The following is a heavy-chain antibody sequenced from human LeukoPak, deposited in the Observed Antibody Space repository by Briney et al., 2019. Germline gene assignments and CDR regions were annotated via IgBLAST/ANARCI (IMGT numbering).Heavy chain of an antibody. CDR2: ISSSSSYI. Sequence: GGSLRLSCAASGFTFSSYSMNWVRQAPGKGLEWVSAISSSSSYIYYADSVKGRFTISRDNAKNSLYLQMNSLRAEDTAVYYCATAPYYGDYVRGGGFDYWGQGTLVTVSS. J-gene: IGHJ4*02. CDR1: GFTFSSYS. D-gene: IGHD4-17*01. V-gene: IGHV3-21*01. CDR3: ATAPYYGDYVRGGGFDY.